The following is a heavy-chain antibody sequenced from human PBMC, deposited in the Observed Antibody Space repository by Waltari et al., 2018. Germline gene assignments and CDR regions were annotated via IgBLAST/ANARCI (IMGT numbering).Heavy chain of an antibody. CDR1: GGSFSGYY. CDR3: ARRGVAAAGTDYYGMDV. Sequence: QVQLQQWGAGLLKPSETLSLTCAVYGGSFSGYYWSWIRQPPGKGLEWIGEINHVESTNYNPSLKSRVTISVDTSKNQFSLKLSSVTAADTAVYYCARRGVAAAGTDYYGMDVWGQGTTVTVSS. D-gene: IGHD6-13*01. CDR2: INHVEST. V-gene: IGHV4-34*01. J-gene: IGHJ6*02.